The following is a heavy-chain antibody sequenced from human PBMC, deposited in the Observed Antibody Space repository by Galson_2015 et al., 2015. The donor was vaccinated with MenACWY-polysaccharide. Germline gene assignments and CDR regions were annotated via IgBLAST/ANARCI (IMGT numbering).Heavy chain of an antibody. Sequence: SLRLSCAASGFIFSDYYMNWVRQAPGKGLEWISYISGSGDTIYHADSVKGRFTISRDNAKNSLYLQMNSLRAEDTALYYCAGRRPYSGNDEHAFDIWGQGTMVIVSS. CDR1: GFIFSDYY. V-gene: IGHV3-11*01. CDR3: AGRRPYSGNDEHAFDI. J-gene: IGHJ3*02. CDR2: ISGSGDTI. D-gene: IGHD1-26*01.